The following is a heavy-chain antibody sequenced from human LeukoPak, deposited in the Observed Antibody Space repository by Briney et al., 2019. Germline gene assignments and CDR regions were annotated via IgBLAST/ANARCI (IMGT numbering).Heavy chain of an antibody. CDR3: AKRTMSAFDS. J-gene: IGHJ4*02. CDR2: ISGSGNGT. Sequence: GGSLRLSCTASGFTFRTYAMNWVRQAPGKGLEWLSGISGSGNGTYYADSVKGRFIISRDNSKNMVYLQMNSLTVEDTATYYCAKRTMSAFDSWGRGTLLIVSS. V-gene: IGHV3-23*01. CDR1: GFTFRTYA.